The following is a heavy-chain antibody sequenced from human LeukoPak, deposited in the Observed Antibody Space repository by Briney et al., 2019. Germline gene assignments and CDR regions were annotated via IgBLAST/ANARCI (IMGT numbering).Heavy chain of an antibody. CDR3: ARDSPPRVGATSYYFDY. CDR2: ISYDGSNK. D-gene: IGHD1-26*01. V-gene: IGHV3-30-3*01. J-gene: IGHJ4*02. Sequence: GRSLSLSCAASGFTFSSYAMHWVRQAPGKGLEWVAVISYDGSNKYYADSVKGRFTISRDNSKNTLYLQMNSLRAEDTAVYYCARDSPPRVGATSYYFDYWGQGTLVTVSS. CDR1: GFTFSSYA.